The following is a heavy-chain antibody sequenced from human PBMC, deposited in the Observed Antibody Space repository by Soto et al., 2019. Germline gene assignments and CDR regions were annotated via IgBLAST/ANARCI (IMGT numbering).Heavy chain of an antibody. CDR2: LSYDGGNK. V-gene: IGHV3-30*18. CDR1: GFSFSSFG. Sequence: QPGGSLRLSCAASGFSFSSFGMHWVRQAPGKGLEWVAILSYDGGNKYYADSVKGRFTISRDNSKNTLYLQMNNLRAEDTAVYYCAKPYYYDSRAYYYFDHWGQGTLVTVSS. D-gene: IGHD3-22*01. J-gene: IGHJ4*02. CDR3: AKPYYYDSRAYYYFDH.